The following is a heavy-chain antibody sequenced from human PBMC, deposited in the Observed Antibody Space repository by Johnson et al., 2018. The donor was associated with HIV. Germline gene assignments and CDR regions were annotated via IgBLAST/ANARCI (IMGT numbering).Heavy chain of an antibody. V-gene: IGHV3-74*01. CDR1: GFSFSSYW. Sequence: EQLVESGGGLVQPGGSLRLSCAASGFSFSSYWMHWVRQAPGKGLVWVSRITSDGSSTSYADSVKGRFTISRDNAKNTLYLQMNSLRAEDTAVYYCARGEYYNFWSGYYTPEAFDIWGQGTMVTVSS. CDR2: ITSDGSST. J-gene: IGHJ3*02. D-gene: IGHD3-3*01. CDR3: ARGEYYNFWSGYYTPEAFDI.